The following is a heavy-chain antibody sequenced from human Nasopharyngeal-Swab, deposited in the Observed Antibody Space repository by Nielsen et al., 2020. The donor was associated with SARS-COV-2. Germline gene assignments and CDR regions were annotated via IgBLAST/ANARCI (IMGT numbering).Heavy chain of an antibody. V-gene: IGHV3-23*01. D-gene: IGHD3-16*01. CDR1: GFTFSSYA. CDR2: VSNNGGVT. J-gene: IGHJ2*01. CDR3: ARDGVSDWYFDL. Sequence: ESLKISCEASGFTFSSYAMSWVRQAPGKGPEWVSGVSNNGGVTNYADSVKGRFTISRDNSKNTLYLQMNSLRVEDTAVYYCARDGVSDWYFDLWGRGTLVTVSS.